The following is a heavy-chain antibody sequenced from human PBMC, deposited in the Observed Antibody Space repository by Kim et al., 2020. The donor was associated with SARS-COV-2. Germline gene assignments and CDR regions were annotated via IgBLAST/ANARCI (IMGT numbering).Heavy chain of an antibody. D-gene: IGHD3-16*01. V-gene: IGHV3-53*01. CDR1: GFTVNRYD. CDR3: AREGGGWNYVGFDI. Sequence: GGSLRLSCVASGFTVNRYDMSWVRQAPGKGLEWVSGIYNVGSKYSSDSVKGRFTISRDNSKNTLYLQMNRLIVEETAGYYCAREGGGWNYVGFDIWGQGTTVTVSS. CDR2: IYNVGSK. J-gene: IGHJ3*02.